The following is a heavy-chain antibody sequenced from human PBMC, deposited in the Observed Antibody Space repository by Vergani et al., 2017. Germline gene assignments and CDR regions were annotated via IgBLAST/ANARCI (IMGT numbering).Heavy chain of an antibody. Sequence: QVQLVQSGAEVKKPGASVKVSCKASGYTFTSYDINCVRQATGQGLEWMGWMNPNSGNTGYAQKFQGRVTITRNTSISTAYMELRSLRSEDTAVYYCARAIRSKGRYYFDYWGQGTLVTVSS. CDR1: GYTFTSYD. J-gene: IGHJ4*02. CDR3: ARAIRSKGRYYFDY. V-gene: IGHV1-8*03. D-gene: IGHD2-21*01. CDR2: MNPNSGNT.